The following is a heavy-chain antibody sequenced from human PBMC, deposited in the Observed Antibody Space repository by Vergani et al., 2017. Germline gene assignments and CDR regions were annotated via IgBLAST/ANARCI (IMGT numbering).Heavy chain of an antibody. J-gene: IGHJ3*01. Sequence: EVQLVQSGAEVKKPSESLIISCQISGYTFTDYWIGWVRQRPGKGLEWMGIVYPGDSDTRYSPSFEGQVTFSVDKSITTAYLHWSSLKASDTATYYCARLDNTKYFDSWGQGTNITVSS. CDR3: ARLDNTKYFDS. CDR2: VYPGDSDT. V-gene: IGHV5-51*03. CDR1: GYTFTDYW. D-gene: IGHD3-9*01.